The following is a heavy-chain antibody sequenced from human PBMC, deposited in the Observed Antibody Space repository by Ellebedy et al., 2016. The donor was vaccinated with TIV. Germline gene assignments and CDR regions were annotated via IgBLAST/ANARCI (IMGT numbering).Heavy chain of an antibody. Sequence: ASVKVSCKASGYAFTGYYMHWVRQAPGQGLEWMGWSDPNSGGTTYAQKFQGRVTMTRDTSISTAYMELSRLRSDDTAVYYCARDQLYGFRVAAISRRTDYWGQGTLVTVSS. V-gene: IGHV1-2*02. D-gene: IGHD2-21*02. CDR2: SDPNSGGT. CDR1: GYAFTGYY. CDR3: ARDQLYGFRVAAISRRTDY. J-gene: IGHJ4*02.